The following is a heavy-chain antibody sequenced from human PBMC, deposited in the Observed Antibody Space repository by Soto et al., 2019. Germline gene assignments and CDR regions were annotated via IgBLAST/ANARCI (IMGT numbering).Heavy chain of an antibody. CDR2: ISYTGRDT. CDR3: ASLYWYRCDY. CDR1: GFTFSGYD. Sequence: QVQLVESGGGLVKPGESLRLSCAASGFTFSGYDMTWVRQAPGKGLEWVSYISYTGRDTFYGVSVKGLFAISSDNAKNPVYWQMNSLRAEDTAVNFGASLYWYRCDYWGQGTRVSVSS. J-gene: IGHJ4*02. D-gene: IGHD1-20*01. V-gene: IGHV3-11*01.